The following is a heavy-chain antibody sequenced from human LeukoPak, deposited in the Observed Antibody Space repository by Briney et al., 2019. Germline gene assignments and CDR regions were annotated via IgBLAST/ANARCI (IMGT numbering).Heavy chain of an antibody. J-gene: IGHJ4*02. CDR2: IKQDGSEK. CDR1: GFTFSSYW. CDR3: AREMVRGVTRRYDY. Sequence: GGSLRLSCAASGFTFSSYWMSWVRQAPGKGLEWVANIKQDGSEKYYVDSVKGRFTISRDNAKNSLYLQMNSLRAEDTAVYYCAREMVRGVTRRYDYWAQGTLVTVSS. V-gene: IGHV3-7*01. D-gene: IGHD3-10*01.